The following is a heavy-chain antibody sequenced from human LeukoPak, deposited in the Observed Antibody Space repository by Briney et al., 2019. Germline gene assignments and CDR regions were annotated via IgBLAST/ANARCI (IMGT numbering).Heavy chain of an antibody. CDR2: ISGSNGNT. Sequence: GASVKVSCKASSYTFTRYGISWVRQAPGQGLEWMGWISGSNGNTNYAQKFQGRVTMTRDTSISTAYMELSRLRSDDTAVYYCARGNTVTTLFSGVHWGQGTLVTVSS. J-gene: IGHJ4*02. CDR1: SYTFTRYG. D-gene: IGHD4-17*01. CDR3: ARGNTVTTLFSGVH. V-gene: IGHV1-18*01.